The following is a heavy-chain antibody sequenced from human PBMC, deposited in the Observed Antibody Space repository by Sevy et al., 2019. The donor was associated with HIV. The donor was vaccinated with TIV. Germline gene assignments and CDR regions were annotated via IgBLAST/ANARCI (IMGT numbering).Heavy chain of an antibody. D-gene: IGHD3-3*02. V-gene: IGHV3-30-3*01. J-gene: IGHJ6*02. CDR2: ISYDINNK. Sequence: GGSLRLSCAASGFTFFAYTMHWVRQAPGKGLEGVALISYDINNKYYADSVRGRFTISRDSSKNTMYLQMNSLRPEDTAVYYCARDLASSGNGLDVWGQGTTVTVSS. CDR1: GFTFFAYT. CDR3: ARDLASSGNGLDV.